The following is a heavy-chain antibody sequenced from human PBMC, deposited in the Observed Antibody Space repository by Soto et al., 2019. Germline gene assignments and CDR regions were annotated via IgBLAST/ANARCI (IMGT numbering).Heavy chain of an antibody. CDR1: GGSSNNNA. D-gene: IGHD3-10*01. CDR2: ILPKFGTA. V-gene: IGHV1-69*13. CDR3: ATLQGSGTYYDDDY. Sequence: GASVKVSCKASGGSSNNNANSWVRQAPGQGLEWMGGILPKFGTANYAQKFRGRLTITADESTRTIYMELRSLRSEDTALYYCATLQGSGTYYDDDYWGLGTQVTVSS. J-gene: IGHJ4*02.